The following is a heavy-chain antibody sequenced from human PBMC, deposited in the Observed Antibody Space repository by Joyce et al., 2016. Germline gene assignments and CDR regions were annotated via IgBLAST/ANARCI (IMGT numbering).Heavy chain of an antibody. V-gene: IGHV4-61*01. CDR2: IHYSGSA. J-gene: IGHJ3*02. CDR3: ARVLEGRTFDI. CDR1: GGSVRSDSYY. Sequence: QVQLQESGPGLVRPSETLSLTCTVSGGSVRSDSYYWSWVRQTPGKGLAWIGHIHYSGSANYKSSLKTRVAISVDTPKHQFFLELRSLSAADTAVYYCARVLEGRTFDIWGQGTTVIVS.